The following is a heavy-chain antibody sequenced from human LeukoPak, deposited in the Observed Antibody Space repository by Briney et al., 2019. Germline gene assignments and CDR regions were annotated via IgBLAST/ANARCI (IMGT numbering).Heavy chain of an antibody. CDR1: GFTFSSYS. CDR2: ISSSSSCI. V-gene: IGHV3-21*01. D-gene: IGHD1-26*01. J-gene: IGHJ4*02. CDR3: ARDAPVGATDFDY. Sequence: PGGSLRLSCAASGFTFSSYSMNWVRQAPGKGLEWVSSISSSSSCIYYADSVKGRFTISRDNAKNSLYLQMNSLRAEDTAVYYCARDAPVGATDFDYWGQGTLVTVSS.